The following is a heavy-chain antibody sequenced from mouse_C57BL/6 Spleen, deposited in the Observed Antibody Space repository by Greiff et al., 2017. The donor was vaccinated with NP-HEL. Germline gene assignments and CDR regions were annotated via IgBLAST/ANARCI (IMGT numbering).Heavy chain of an antibody. CDR1: GFTFSDYY. D-gene: IGHD2-2*01. J-gene: IGHJ2*01. Sequence: EVMLVESGGGLVQPGGSLKLSCAASGFTFSDYYMYWVRQTPEKRLEWVAYISNGGGSTYYPDTVKGRFTISRDNAKNTLYLQMSRLKSEDTAMYYCARQGGYGYDFDYWGQGTTLTVSS. CDR3: ARQGGYGYDFDY. CDR2: ISNGGGST. V-gene: IGHV5-12*01.